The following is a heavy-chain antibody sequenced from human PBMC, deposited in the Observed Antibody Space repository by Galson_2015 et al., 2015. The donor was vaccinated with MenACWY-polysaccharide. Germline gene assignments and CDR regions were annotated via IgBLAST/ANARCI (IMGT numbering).Heavy chain of an antibody. CDR2: IQYDGSNK. Sequence: LILSCAASGSRFSTSGMHWVRQAPGKGLEWVAVIQYDGSNKVYADSVKGRFTISRDNSKNTVFLEMNTLGVEDTAVYYCAREGSRIVFHAFDIWGQGTMVTVSS. V-gene: IGHV3-33*01. J-gene: IGHJ3*02. CDR3: AREGSRIVFHAFDI. CDR1: GSRFSTSG. D-gene: IGHD2-2*01.